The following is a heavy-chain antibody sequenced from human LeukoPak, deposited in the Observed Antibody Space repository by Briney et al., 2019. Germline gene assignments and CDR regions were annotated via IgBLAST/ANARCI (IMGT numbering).Heavy chain of an antibody. V-gene: IGHV3-43*02. J-gene: IGHJ4*02. CDR2: ISGDGGST. D-gene: IGHD6-19*01. CDR1: GLNFDDYA. CDR3: ARESDSSGWYDY. Sequence: GRSLRLSCAAPGLNFDDYAIHWVRQAPGKGLEWVSPISGDGGSTFYADSVRGRFTISRDNSKNSLYLQMSSLRSEDTAFYFCARESDSSGWYDYWGQGTLVTVSS.